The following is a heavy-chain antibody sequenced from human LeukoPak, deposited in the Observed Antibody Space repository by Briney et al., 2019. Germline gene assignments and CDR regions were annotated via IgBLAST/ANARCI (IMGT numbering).Heavy chain of an antibody. J-gene: IGHJ6*03. Sequence: SETLSLTCTVSGYSISSGYYWAWIRQPPGKGLEWIGSIYHSGSTYYNPSLKSRVTISIDTSKSQFSLNLSSVTAADTAVYFCARAVYGSGSYFHYYYYYYMDVWGKGTTVTISS. CDR1: GYSISSGYY. CDR3: ARAVYGSGSYFHYYYYYYMDV. V-gene: IGHV4-38-2*02. D-gene: IGHD3-10*01. CDR2: IYHSGST.